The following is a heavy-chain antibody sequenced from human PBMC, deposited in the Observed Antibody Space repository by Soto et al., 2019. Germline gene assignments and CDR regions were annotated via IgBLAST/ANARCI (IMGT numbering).Heavy chain of an antibody. V-gene: IGHV4-34*01. D-gene: IGHD3-22*01. J-gene: IGHJ5*02. Sequence: PSETLSLTCAVYGGSFSGYYWSWIRQPPGKGLGWIGEINHSGSTNYNPSLKSRVTISVDTSKNQFSLKLSSVTAADTAVYYCARTGGVEDGYDAINWFDPWGQGTLVTVSS. CDR1: GGSFSGYY. CDR3: ARTGGVEDGYDAINWFDP. CDR2: INHSGST.